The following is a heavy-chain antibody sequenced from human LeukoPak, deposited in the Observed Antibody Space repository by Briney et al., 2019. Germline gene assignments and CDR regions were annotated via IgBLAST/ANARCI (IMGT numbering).Heavy chain of an antibody. D-gene: IGHD6-19*01. Sequence: SKTLSLTCTVSGGSISSYYWSWIRQPAGKGLEWIGRIYTSGSTNYNPSLKSRVTMSVDTSKNQFSLKLSSVTAADTAVYYCARDLGYSSGWYTDYFDYWGQGTLVTVSS. J-gene: IGHJ4*02. CDR2: IYTSGST. CDR1: GGSISSYY. CDR3: ARDLGYSSGWYTDYFDY. V-gene: IGHV4-4*07.